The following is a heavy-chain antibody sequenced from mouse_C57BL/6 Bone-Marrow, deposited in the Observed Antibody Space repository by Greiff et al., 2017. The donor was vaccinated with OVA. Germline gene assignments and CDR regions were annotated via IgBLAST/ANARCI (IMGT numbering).Heavy chain of an antibody. V-gene: IGHV1-82*01. J-gene: IGHJ1*03. CDR1: GYAFSSYW. D-gene: IGHD1-1*01. Sequence: QVQLQQSGPELVKPGASVKISCKASGYAFSSYWMNWVKQRPGKGLEWIGRIYTGDGDTNYNGKFKGKATLTADKSSSTVYMHLSSLTSEDSAVYFCARWVVGTYVDVWGTGTTVTVSS. CDR2: IYTGDGDT. CDR3: ARWVVGTYVDV.